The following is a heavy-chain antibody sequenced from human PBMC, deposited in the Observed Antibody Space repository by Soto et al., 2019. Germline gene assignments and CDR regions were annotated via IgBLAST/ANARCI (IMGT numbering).Heavy chain of an antibody. J-gene: IGHJ6*02. D-gene: IGHD2-2*01. CDR2: IIPIFGTA. V-gene: IGHV1-69*13. CDR1: GGTFSSYA. Sequence: SVKVSCKASGGTFSSYAISWVRQAPGQGLEWMGGIIPIFGTANYAQKFQGRVTITADESTSTAYMELSSLRSEDTAVYYCARGSGLTRYCSSTSCYLGGGMDVWGQGTMVTVSS. CDR3: ARGSGLTRYCSSTSCYLGGGMDV.